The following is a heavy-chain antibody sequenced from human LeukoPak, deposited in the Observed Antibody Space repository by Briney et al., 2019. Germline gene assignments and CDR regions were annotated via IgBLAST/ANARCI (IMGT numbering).Heavy chain of an antibody. CDR3: ARPVQLDSSFDY. D-gene: IGHD3-22*01. J-gene: IGHJ4*02. Sequence: GESLKISCKGSGHSLTNYWIGWVRQMPGKGLEWMGIIYPGDSDTRYSPSFQGQVTISADKSISTPYLQWSSLKASDTAMYYCARPVQLDSSFDYWGQGTLVTVSS. CDR1: GHSLTNYW. CDR2: IYPGDSDT. V-gene: IGHV5-51*01.